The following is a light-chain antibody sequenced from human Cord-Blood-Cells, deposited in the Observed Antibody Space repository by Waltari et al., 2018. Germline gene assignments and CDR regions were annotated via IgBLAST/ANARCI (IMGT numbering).Light chain of an antibody. J-gene: IGKJ2*01. CDR3: QQYYSTHT. CDR2: WAS. Sequence: DIVMTQSPDSLAVSLGERATINCKSSQSVLYSSNNKNYLAWYQQKPGQPPKLLIYWASTRESRVPDRFSGSGSGTDFTLTISSLQAEDVAVYYCQQYYSTHTFGQGTKLEIK. V-gene: IGKV4-1*01. CDR1: QSVLYSSNNKNY.